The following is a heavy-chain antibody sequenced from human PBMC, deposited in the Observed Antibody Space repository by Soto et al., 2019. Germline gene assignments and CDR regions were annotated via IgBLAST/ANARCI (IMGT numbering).Heavy chain of an antibody. CDR3: ARAIYYYDSSGYYLYDAFDI. V-gene: IGHV1-69*13. CDR2: IIPIFGTA. CDR1: GGTFSSYA. D-gene: IGHD3-22*01. Sequence: SVKVSCKASGGTFSSYAISWVRQAPGQGLEWMGGIIPIFGTANYAQKFQGRVTITADESTSTAYMELSGLRSEDTAVYYCARAIYYYDSSGYYLYDAFDIWGQGTMVTVSS. J-gene: IGHJ3*02.